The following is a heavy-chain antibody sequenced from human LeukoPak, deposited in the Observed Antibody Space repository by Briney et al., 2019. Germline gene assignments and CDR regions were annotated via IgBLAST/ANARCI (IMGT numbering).Heavy chain of an antibody. CDR2: ISSGGGTI. CDR1: GFTLSDYY. CDR3: ARACSGGPCLDVGY. Sequence: GGSLRLSCAASGFTLSDYYMSWIRQAPGKGLEWVSYISSGGGTIYYADSVKGRFTISRDNAKNSLYLQMNSLRAEDTAVYYCARACSGGPCLDVGYWGQGTLVTVSS. V-gene: IGHV3-11*01. D-gene: IGHD2-15*01. J-gene: IGHJ4*02.